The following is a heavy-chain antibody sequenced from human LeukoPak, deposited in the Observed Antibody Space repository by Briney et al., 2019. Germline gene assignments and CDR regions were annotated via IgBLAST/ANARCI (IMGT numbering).Heavy chain of an antibody. D-gene: IGHD3-3*01. V-gene: IGHV3-13*05. CDR1: GFTFSSYD. Sequence: GGSLRLSCAASGFTFSSYDMHWVRQTTGKGLEWVSSIGTSGDPFYPASVKGRFTISRENAKNCLYLQIKSLRAGDTAVYYCLREYEGSFDLWGQGTLVTVSS. CDR2: IGTSGDP. J-gene: IGHJ4*02. CDR3: LREYEGSFDL.